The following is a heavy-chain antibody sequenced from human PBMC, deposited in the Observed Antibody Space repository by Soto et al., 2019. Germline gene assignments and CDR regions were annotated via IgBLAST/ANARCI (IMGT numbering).Heavy chain of an antibody. V-gene: IGHV3-11*01. CDR3: ARPYCSGGDCPTGFYFDD. CDR2: ITSSGSVI. J-gene: IGHJ4*02. Sequence: PGGSLRLSCAASGFTLSDYYMSWIRQAPGKGLEWVSYITSSGSVIYYADSVKGRFTISRDNAKNSLYLQMNSLRAEDTAVYYCARPYCSGGDCPTGFYFDDWGQGTLVTVSS. CDR1: GFTLSDYY. D-gene: IGHD2-21*02.